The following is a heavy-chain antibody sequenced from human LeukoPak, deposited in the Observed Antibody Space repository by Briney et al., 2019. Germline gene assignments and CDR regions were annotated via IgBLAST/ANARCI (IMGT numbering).Heavy chain of an antibody. Sequence: SETLSLTCTVSGGSISSYYWSWIRQPAGKGLEWIGRIYTSGSTNYNPSLKSRVTMSVDTSKNQFSLKLSSVTAADTAVYYCARSGCSSGSCRRTLTFDYWGQGTLVTVSS. CDR3: ARSGCSSGSCRRTLTFDY. CDR1: GGSISSYY. CDR2: IYTSGST. V-gene: IGHV4-4*07. D-gene: IGHD2-15*01. J-gene: IGHJ4*02.